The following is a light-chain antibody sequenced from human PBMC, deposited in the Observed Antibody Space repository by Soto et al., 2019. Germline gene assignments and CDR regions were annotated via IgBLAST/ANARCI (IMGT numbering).Light chain of an antibody. V-gene: IGLV2-14*01. CDR1: GSDIGGYNY. CDR3: SSYKTSSTVVV. CDR2: GVS. J-gene: IGLJ2*01. Sequence: QSALTQPASVSGSPGQSITISCTGTGSDIGGYNYVSWYQQYPGKAPKHMIFGVSDRPSGVSNRFSGSKSGTTASLTISGLQAEDEADYYCSSYKTSSTVVVFGGGTKLTVL.